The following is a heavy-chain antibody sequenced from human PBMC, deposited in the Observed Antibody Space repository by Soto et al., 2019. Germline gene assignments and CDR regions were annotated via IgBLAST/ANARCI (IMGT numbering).Heavy chain of an antibody. Sequence: RGESLKISCKGSGYSFTSYWIGWVRQMPGKGLEWMGIIYPGDSDTRYSPSFQGQVTISADKSISTAYLQWSSLKASDTAMYYCARLNYDILTGYPGGYNWFDPWGQGTLVTVSS. D-gene: IGHD3-9*01. CDR2: IYPGDSDT. J-gene: IGHJ5*02. CDR3: ARLNYDILTGYPGGYNWFDP. CDR1: GYSFTSYW. V-gene: IGHV5-51*01.